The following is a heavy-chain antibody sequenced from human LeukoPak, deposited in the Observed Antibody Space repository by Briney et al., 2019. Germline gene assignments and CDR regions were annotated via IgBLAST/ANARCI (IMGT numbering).Heavy chain of an antibody. J-gene: IGHJ4*02. D-gene: IGHD3/OR15-3a*01. CDR2: IKQDGSEK. V-gene: IGHV3-7*01. CDR3: ARDGPDY. Sequence: GGSLRLSCAASGFTFSSYAMHWVRQAPGKGLEWVANIKQDGSEKYYVDSVKGRFTISRDNAKNSLYLQMNSLRAEDTAVYYCARDGPDYWGQGTLVTVSS. CDR1: GFTFSSYA.